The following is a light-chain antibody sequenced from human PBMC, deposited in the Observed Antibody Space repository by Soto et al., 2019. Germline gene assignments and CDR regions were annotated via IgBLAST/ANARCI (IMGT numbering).Light chain of an antibody. V-gene: IGKV3-15*01. Sequence: EIVMTPSPPTLSLSPGERATLSCRASQSVSSNLAWYQQKPGQAPRLLIYGASTRATGIPATFSGSGSGTEFTLTISSLQSEDFAVYYCQQYNNWPPITFGQGTRLEIK. CDR2: GAS. J-gene: IGKJ5*01. CDR1: QSVSSN. CDR3: QQYNNWPPIT.